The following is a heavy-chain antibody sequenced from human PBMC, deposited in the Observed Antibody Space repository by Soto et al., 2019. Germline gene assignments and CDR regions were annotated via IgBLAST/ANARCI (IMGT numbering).Heavy chain of an antibody. CDR1: GYTFTSYC. CDR2: ISAYNGNT. CDR3: ARADWYANWFDR. D-gene: IGHD3-9*01. V-gene: IGHV1-18*01. Sequence: SVKVSGKASGYTFTSYCISWMRQAPGQGLERMGWISAYNGNTNYAQKPQARVTMTTDTSTSTAYMELRSRRSADTGVYYCARADWYANWFDRWGHGTPVNVSS. J-gene: IGHJ5*02.